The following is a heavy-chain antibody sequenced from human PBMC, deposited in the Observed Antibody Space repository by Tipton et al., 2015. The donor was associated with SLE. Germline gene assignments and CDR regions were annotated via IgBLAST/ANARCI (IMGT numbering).Heavy chain of an antibody. CDR3: GRGTAVAL. V-gene: IGHV4-61*02. CDR2: IHTRGST. Sequence: TLSLTCTVSGGSIRSGSYHWSWIRQPAGKGREWIGRIHTRGSTYRNPSLKSRVTVSLDTPKNQFSLNLSSVTAADTAVYYCGRGTAVALWGQGTLVTVSS. CDR1: GGSIRSGSYH. D-gene: IGHD6-19*01. J-gene: IGHJ4*02.